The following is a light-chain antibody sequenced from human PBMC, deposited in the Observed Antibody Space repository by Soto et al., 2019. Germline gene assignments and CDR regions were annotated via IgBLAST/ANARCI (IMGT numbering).Light chain of an antibody. CDR3: QQYGSYSPGT. CDR1: QSIGSW. V-gene: IGKV1-5*03. CDR2: KAS. Sequence: DIQMTQSPSTLSASVGDRVTITCRASQSIGSWLAWYQQKPGKAPKLLIYKASSLESGVPSRFSGSGSGTEFTHTISSLQPDDFASYYCQQYGSYSPGTFGQGTKVEIK. J-gene: IGKJ1*01.